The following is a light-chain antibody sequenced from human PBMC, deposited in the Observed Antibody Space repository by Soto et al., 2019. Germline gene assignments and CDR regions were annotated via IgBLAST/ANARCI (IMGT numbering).Light chain of an antibody. V-gene: IGKV3-11*01. CDR3: QQRSNWPRT. CDR1: QSVSSY. J-gene: IGKJ2*01. CDR2: YAS. Sequence: ETVLTQSPATLSLSPGERATLSCRASQSVSSYLAWYQQKPGQAPRLLIYYASNRATGIPARFSGSGSGTDFTLTISSLEPEDFAVYYCQQRSNWPRTFGQGTKLEIK.